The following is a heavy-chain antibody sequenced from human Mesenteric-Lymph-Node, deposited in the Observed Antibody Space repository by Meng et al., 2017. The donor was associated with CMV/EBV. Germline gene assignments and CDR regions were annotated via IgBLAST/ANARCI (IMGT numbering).Heavy chain of an antibody. J-gene: IGHJ5*02. CDR3: ARDRDCTSTSCYKRGWFDP. Sequence: GESLKISCAASGFTFSSYWMSWVRQAPGKGLEWVANIKQDGSEKYYLDSVRGRFTISRDNAKNSLYLQMNSLRAEDTAVYYCARDRDCTSTSCYKRGWFDPWGQGTLVTVSS. CDR2: IKQDGSEK. D-gene: IGHD2-2*02. CDR1: GFTFSSYW. V-gene: IGHV3-7*01.